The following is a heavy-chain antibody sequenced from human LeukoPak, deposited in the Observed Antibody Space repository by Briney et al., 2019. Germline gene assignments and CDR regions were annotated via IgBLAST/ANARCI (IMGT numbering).Heavy chain of an antibody. CDR1: GGSISSSSYY. CDR2: IYYSGST. CDR3: ARLAIAAAGTYPSQ. J-gene: IGHJ4*02. V-gene: IGHV4-39*01. D-gene: IGHD6-13*01. Sequence: HPSETLSLTCTVSGGSISSSSYYWGWIRQPPGKGLEWIGSIYYSGSTYYNPSLKSRVTISVDTSKNQFSLKLSSVTAADTAVYYCARLAIAAAGTYPSQWGQGTLVTVSS.